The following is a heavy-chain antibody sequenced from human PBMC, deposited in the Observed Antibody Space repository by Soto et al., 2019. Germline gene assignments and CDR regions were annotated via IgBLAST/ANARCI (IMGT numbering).Heavy chain of an antibody. CDR1: GGSFSGYY. D-gene: IGHD2-2*01. Sequence: QVQLQQWGAGLLKPSETLSLTCAVYGGSFSGYYWSWIRQPPGKGLEWIGEINHSGSTNYNPSLKSRVTISVDTSKNQFSLKLGSVAAADTAVYYCARDAPLDIVVVPAAAGGENWFDPWCQGTLVTVSS. V-gene: IGHV4-34*01. CDR3: ARDAPLDIVVVPAAAGGENWFDP. CDR2: INHSGST. J-gene: IGHJ5*02.